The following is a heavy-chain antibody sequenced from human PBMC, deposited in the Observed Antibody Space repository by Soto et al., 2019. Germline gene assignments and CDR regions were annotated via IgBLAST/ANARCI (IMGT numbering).Heavy chain of an antibody. CDR2: IYHSGST. CDR3: ARSTYYYGDGGMDV. V-gene: IGHV4-30-2*01. Sequence: PSETLSLTCAVSGGSISIGGYSWSWIRQPPGKGLEWIGYIYHSGSTYYNPSLKSRVTISVDRSKNQFSLKLSSVTAADTAVYYCARSTYYYGDGGMDVWGQGTTVTVSS. J-gene: IGHJ6*02. CDR1: GGSISIGGYS. D-gene: IGHD3-10*01.